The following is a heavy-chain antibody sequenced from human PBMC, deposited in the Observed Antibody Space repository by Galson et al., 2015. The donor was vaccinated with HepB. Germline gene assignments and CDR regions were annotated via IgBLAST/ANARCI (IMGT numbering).Heavy chain of an antibody. CDR1: YD. CDR2: ISGNGVQT. Sequence: YDLGWVRHAPGKGLEWVSGISGNGVQTYYADSVKGRFTISRDSAKNSLYLQMNSLRAEDTAVYFCARENDRSGFYPTDYWGQGTLVTVS. V-gene: IGHV3-23*01. J-gene: IGHJ4*02. CDR3: ARENDRSGFYPTDY. D-gene: IGHD3-22*01.